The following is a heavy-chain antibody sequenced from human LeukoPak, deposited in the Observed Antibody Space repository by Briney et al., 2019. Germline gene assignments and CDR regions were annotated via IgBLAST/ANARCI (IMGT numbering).Heavy chain of an antibody. J-gene: IGHJ4*02. Sequence: ASVNVSCKASGYTFTSYAMHWVRQAPGQRLEWMGWINAGNGNTKYSQKFQGRVTITRDTSASTAYMELSSLRSEDTAVYYCARVGATVPRYFDYWGQGTLVTASS. CDR2: INAGNGNT. D-gene: IGHD1-26*01. CDR3: ARVGATVPRYFDY. V-gene: IGHV1-3*01. CDR1: GYTFTSYA.